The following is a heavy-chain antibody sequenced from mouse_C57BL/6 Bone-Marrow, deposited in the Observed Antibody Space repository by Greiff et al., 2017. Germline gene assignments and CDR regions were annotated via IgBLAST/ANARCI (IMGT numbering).Heavy chain of an antibody. CDR2: ISSGGDYI. CDR3: TREGDYGSSPFAY. CDR1: GFTFSSYG. J-gene: IGHJ3*01. D-gene: IGHD1-1*01. Sequence: EVKLVESGGDLVKPGGSLKLSCAASGFTFSSYGMSWVRQTPDKRLEWVATISSGGDYIYYADTVKGRFTISRDNARNTLYLQMSSLKSEDTAMYYCTREGDYGSSPFAYWGQGTLVTVSA. V-gene: IGHV5-9-1*02.